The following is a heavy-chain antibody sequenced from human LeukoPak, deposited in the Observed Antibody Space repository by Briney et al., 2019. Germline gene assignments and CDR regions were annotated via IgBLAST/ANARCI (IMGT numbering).Heavy chain of an antibody. D-gene: IGHD6-25*01. Sequence: GGSLRLSCAASGFTFSSYAMSWVRQAPGKGLEWVSAISGSGGSTYYADSVKGRFTISRDNAKNSLYLQMNSLRAEDTAVYYCARRLAAAAGAYFDYWGQGTLVTVSS. CDR2: ISGSGGST. J-gene: IGHJ4*02. CDR3: ARRLAAAAGAYFDY. CDR1: GFTFSSYA. V-gene: IGHV3-23*01.